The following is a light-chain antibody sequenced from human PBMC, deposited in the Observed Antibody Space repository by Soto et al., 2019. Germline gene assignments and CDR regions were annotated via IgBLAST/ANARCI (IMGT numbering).Light chain of an antibody. CDR1: QSISDY. CDR3: QQTYTTPQT. CDR2: AAS. V-gene: IGKV1-39*01. Sequence: DIQMTQSPSSLSASVGDRVTITCRASQSISDYLNWYQQKVGKAPNLLIYAASTLQSGSRSRFSGSGSGTEFSLTINSLQPEDFGSYYCQQTYTTPQTFGQGTKLEIK. J-gene: IGKJ2*01.